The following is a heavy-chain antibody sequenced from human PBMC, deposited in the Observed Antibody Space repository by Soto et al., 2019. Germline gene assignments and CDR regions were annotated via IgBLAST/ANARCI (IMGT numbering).Heavy chain of an antibody. CDR1: GGSISSGGYY. J-gene: IGHJ6*02. Sequence: TLSLTCTVSGGSISSGGYYWSWIRQHPGKGLEWIGYIYYSGSTYYNPSLKSRVTISVDTSKNQFSLKLSSVTAADTAVYYCARDPNDSSAYYHHYYYGMDVWGQGTTVTVSS. V-gene: IGHV4-31*03. CDR3: ARDPNDSSAYYHHYYYGMDV. CDR2: IYYSGST. D-gene: IGHD3-22*01.